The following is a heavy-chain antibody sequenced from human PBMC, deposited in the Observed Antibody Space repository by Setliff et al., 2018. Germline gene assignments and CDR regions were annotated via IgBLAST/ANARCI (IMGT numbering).Heavy chain of an antibody. D-gene: IGHD6-13*01. Sequence: PGGSLRLSCAASGFTFSRFWMNWVRQAPGKGLEWVANIKQDGSVKYYVDSVKGRFTISRDNAKNLVDLQMNSLRAEDTAVYYCAKDGSGSYDYLDYWGQGTLVTVSS. V-gene: IGHV3-7*03. CDR2: IKQDGSVK. CDR3: AKDGSGSYDYLDY. J-gene: IGHJ4*02. CDR1: GFTFSRFW.